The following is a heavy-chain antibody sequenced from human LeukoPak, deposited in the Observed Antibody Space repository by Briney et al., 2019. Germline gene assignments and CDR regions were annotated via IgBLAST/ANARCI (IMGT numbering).Heavy chain of an antibody. CDR2: IYTSGST. V-gene: IGHV4-4*07. D-gene: IGHD4-17*01. CDR1: GGSISSYY. J-gene: IGHJ5*02. CDR3: ARGPIDYGDYGYNWFDP. Sequence: PSETLSLTCTVSGGSISSYYWSWIRQPAGKGLEWIGRIYTSGSTNYNPSLKSRATMSVDTSKNQFSLKLSSVTAADTAVYYCARGPIDYGDYGYNWFDPWGQGTLVTVSS.